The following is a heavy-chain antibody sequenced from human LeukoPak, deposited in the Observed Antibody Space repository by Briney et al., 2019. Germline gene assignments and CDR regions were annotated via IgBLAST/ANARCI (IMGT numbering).Heavy chain of an antibody. J-gene: IGHJ4*02. CDR1: GGSMRNSSYY. Sequence: PSETLSLTCTVSGGSMRNSSYYWGWIRQPPGKGLQWIGNIYYSESTHYNPSLKSRVTISVDTSKNQFSLKLSSVTVADTAVYYCARVKGYSYGYRAFYGSFDYWGQGTLVTVSS. CDR2: IYYSEST. V-gene: IGHV4-39*07. D-gene: IGHD5-18*01. CDR3: ARVKGYSYGYRAFYGSFDY.